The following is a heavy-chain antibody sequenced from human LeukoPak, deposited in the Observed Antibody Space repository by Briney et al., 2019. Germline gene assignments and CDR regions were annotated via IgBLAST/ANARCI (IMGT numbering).Heavy chain of an antibody. CDR1: GGSFSGYY. V-gene: IGHV4-34*01. CDR2: INHSGST. Sequence: SETLSLTCAVYGGSFSGYYWSWIRQPPGKGLEWIGEINHSGSTNYNPSLKSRVTISVDTSKNQFSLKLSSVTAADTAVYYCARREAGTTYYYDSSGYYPTPHFDYWGQGTLVTVSS. J-gene: IGHJ4*02. D-gene: IGHD3-22*01. CDR3: ARREAGTTYYYDSSGYYPTPHFDY.